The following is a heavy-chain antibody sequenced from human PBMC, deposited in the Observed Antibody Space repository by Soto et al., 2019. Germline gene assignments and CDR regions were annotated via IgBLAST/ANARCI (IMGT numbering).Heavy chain of an antibody. CDR3: GRDQYYCSGSYYKYYCGMDI. CDR1: GGSISSYY. Sequence: SETLSLTCTGSGGSISSYYWSWIRQPAGKGLEWIGRIYTSGSTNYNPSLKSRVTMSVDTSKNQFSLKLSSVTAADTAVYYCGRDQYYCSGSYYKYYCGMDISGQGNTVT. J-gene: IGHJ6*02. D-gene: IGHD3-10*01. V-gene: IGHV4-4*07. CDR2: IYTSGST.